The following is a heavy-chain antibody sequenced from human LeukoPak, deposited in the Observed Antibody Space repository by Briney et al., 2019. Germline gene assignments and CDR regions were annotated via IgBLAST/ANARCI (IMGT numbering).Heavy chain of an antibody. J-gene: IGHJ6*03. CDR3: ARSPIFITIFGVPGVPPGRYYYYMDV. V-gene: IGHV1-69*05. D-gene: IGHD3-3*01. CDR2: IIPIFGTA. Sequence: SVKVSCKASGGTFSSYAISWVRQAPGQGLEWMGGIIPIFGTANYAQKFQGRVTITTDESTSTAYMGLSSLRSEDTAVYYCARSPIFITIFGVPGVPPGRYYYYMDVWGKGTTVTVSS. CDR1: GGTFSSYA.